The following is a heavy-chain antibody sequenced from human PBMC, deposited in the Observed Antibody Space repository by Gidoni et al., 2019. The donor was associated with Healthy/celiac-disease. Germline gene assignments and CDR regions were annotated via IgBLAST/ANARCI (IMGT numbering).Heavy chain of an antibody. CDR1: GFTFSSYD. CDR3: ARSIGRGKLGAFDI. Sequence: GESGGGLVQPGGSLRLSCAASGFTFSSYDMHWVRQATGKGLEWVSAIGTAGDTYYPGSVKGRFTISRENAKNSLYLQMNSLRAGDTAVYYCARSIGRGKLGAFDIWGQGTMVTVSS. CDR2: IGTAGDT. J-gene: IGHJ3*02. D-gene: IGHD6-6*01. V-gene: IGHV3-13*01.